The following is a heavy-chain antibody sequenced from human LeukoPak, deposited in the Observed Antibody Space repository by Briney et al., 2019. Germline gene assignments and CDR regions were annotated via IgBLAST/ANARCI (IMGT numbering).Heavy chain of an antibody. J-gene: IGHJ2*01. D-gene: IGHD2-21*01. Sequence: SETLSLTCTVSGDSISIYYWSWIRQPAGKGLEWIGRMYTSGTTSYKPSLKSRVTMSVDTSKNQFYLKLSSVTAADTAVYYCARVGLGWCSGCFWYFDLWGRGTLVTVSS. CDR3: ARVGLGWCSGCFWYFDL. CDR1: GDSISIYY. V-gene: IGHV4-4*07. CDR2: MYTSGTT.